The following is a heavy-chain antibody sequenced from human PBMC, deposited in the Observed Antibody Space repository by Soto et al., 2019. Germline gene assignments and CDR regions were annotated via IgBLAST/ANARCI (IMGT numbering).Heavy chain of an antibody. CDR3: ARGGELSLLPLDY. D-gene: IGHD2-15*01. CDR2: IIQDGRAI. Sequence: LRLSCAASGFSSSDYRMSWVRQAPGRGLEWVAHIIQDGRAIYYVDSVRGRFTISRDSAGNSVFLEMHRLRVEDTAVYYCARGGELSLLPLDYWGLGTLVTVSS. CDR1: GFSSSDYR. V-gene: IGHV3-7*03. J-gene: IGHJ4*02.